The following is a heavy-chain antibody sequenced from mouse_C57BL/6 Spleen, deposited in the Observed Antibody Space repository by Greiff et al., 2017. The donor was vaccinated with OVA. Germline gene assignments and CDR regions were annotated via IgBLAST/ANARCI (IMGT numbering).Heavy chain of an antibody. Sequence: QVQLQQPGAELVRPGSSVKLSCKASGYTFTSYWMHWVKQRPIQGLEWIGNIDPSDSETHYNQKFKDKATLTVDKSSSTAYMQLSSLTSEDSAVYYCARYGNLYAMDYWGQGTSVTVSS. J-gene: IGHJ4*01. CDR3: ARYGNLYAMDY. D-gene: IGHD2-1*01. V-gene: IGHV1-52*01. CDR2: IDPSDSET. CDR1: GYTFTSYW.